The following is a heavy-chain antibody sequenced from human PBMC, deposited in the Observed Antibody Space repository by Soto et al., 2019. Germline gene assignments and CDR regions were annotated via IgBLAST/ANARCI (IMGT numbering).Heavy chain of an antibody. Sequence: KPSETLSLTCTVSGGSISSYYWSWIRQPPGKGLEWIGYIYYSGSTNYNPSLKSRVTISVDTSKNQFSLKLSSVTTADTAVYYCARSYDSSGYYFDYWGQGTLVTVSS. V-gene: IGHV4-59*01. CDR1: GGSISSYY. CDR2: IYYSGST. J-gene: IGHJ4*02. D-gene: IGHD3-22*01. CDR3: ARSYDSSGYYFDY.